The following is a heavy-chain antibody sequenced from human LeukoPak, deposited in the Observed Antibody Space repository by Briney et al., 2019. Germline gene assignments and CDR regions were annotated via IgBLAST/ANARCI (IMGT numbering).Heavy chain of an antibody. CDR3: ARGAVVVPANWFDP. D-gene: IGHD2-2*01. J-gene: IGHJ5*02. CDR1: GFTFSSYW. V-gene: IGHV3-74*01. CDR2: INSDGSST. Sequence: PGGSLRLSCAASGFTFSSYWMHWVRQAPGKGLVWVSRINSDGSSTSYADSVKGRFTISRDNAKNTLYLQMNSLRAEDTAVYYCARGAVVVPANWFDPWGQGTLVTVSS.